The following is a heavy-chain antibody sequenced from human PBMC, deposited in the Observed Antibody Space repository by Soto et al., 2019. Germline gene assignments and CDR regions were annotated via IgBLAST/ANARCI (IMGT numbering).Heavy chain of an antibody. V-gene: IGHV4-4*02. D-gene: IGHD2-21*01. J-gene: IGHJ4*02. CDR3: ARGKAYCGRTNCFPFDH. CDR2: IYHSGNT. CDR1: GDSINSENW. Sequence: ETLSLTCSVSGDSINSENWWSWVRQPPGKGLEWIGEIYHSGNTNYNPSLRSRLTISVDKSKNQFSLKLTSVTAADTAVYYCARGKAYCGRTNCFPFDHWGQGTLVTVYS.